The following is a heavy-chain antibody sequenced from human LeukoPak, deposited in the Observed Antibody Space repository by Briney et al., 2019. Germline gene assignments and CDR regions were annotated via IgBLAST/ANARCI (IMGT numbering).Heavy chain of an antibody. Sequence: AGGSLRLSCAASGFTFSSFGMHWVRQAPGKGLEWVAVIWYDGSNKYYADSVKGRFTISRDNSKSTLSLQMNSLRAEDTAVYYCAKDRGGSSWPLFDYWGQGTLVTVSS. CDR2: IWYDGSNK. V-gene: IGHV3-33*06. CDR3: AKDRGGSSWPLFDY. J-gene: IGHJ4*02. D-gene: IGHD1-26*01. CDR1: GFTFSSFG.